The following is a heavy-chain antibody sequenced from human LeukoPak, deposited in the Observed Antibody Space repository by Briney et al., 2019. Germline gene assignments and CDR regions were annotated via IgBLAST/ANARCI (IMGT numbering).Heavy chain of an antibody. CDR1: GYTXTSYY. J-gene: IGHJ5*02. CDR3: ARGYFDIAP. V-gene: IGHV1-46*01. D-gene: IGHD3-9*01. CDR2: INPSGGST. Sequence: ASVKVSCKASGYTXTSYYMHWVRQAPGQGLEWMGIINPSGGSTNYAQNFQGRVTVTRDTPTSTVYMELSSLKSEDTAVYYCARGYFDIAPWGQGTLVTVSS.